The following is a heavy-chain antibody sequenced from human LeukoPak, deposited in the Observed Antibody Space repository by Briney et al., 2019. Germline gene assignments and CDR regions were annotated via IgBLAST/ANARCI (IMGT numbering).Heavy chain of an antibody. CDR2: IYHSGST. D-gene: IGHD6-6*01. CDR1: GGSISSYY. Sequence: SETLSLTCTVSGGSISSYYWSWIRQPPGKGLEWIGYIYHSGSTYYNPSLKSRVTISVDRSKNQFSLKLSSVTAADTAVYYCARVGSSSGTLDYWGQGTLVTVSS. CDR3: ARVGSSSGTLDY. V-gene: IGHV4-59*12. J-gene: IGHJ4*02.